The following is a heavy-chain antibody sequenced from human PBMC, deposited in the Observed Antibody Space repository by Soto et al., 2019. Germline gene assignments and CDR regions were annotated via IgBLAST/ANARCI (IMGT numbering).Heavy chain of an antibody. D-gene: IGHD3-3*01. V-gene: IGHV3-23*01. CDR2: IYSSGDRI. CDR3: AKGPISPYGMDV. CDR1: GFTFSTYA. J-gene: IGHJ6*01. Sequence: EEQLLKSGGDLVQPGGSLRLSCAASGFTFSTYAMSWVRQAPGKGLEWVSTIYSSGDRIYYADSVKGRFTISRDNSKNTLYLQMNSLGAEDTAVYYCAKGPISPYGMDVWGQGTTVTVSS.